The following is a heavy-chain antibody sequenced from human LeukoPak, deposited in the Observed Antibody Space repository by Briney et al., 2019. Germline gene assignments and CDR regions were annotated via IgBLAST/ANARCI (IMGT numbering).Heavy chain of an antibody. J-gene: IGHJ5*02. CDR2: IIPILGIA. CDR1: GGTFSSYA. CDR3: ARDRVTTGPFDP. Sequence: GASVKVSCKASGGTFSSYATSGVSQAPGQGLEWMGRIIPILGIANYAQKFQGRVTITADKSTSTAYMELSSLRSEDTAVYYCARDRVTTGPFDPWGQGTLVTVSS. V-gene: IGHV1-69*04. D-gene: IGHD4-17*01.